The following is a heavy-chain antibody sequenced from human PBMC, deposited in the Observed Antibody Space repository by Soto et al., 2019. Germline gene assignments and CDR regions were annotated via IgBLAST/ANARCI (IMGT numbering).Heavy chain of an antibody. CDR1: GGSISSSSYY. J-gene: IGHJ3*02. Sequence: SETLSLTCTVSGGSISSSSYYWGWIRQPPGKGLEWIGSIYYSGSTYYNPSLKSRVTISVDTSKNQFSLKLSSVTAADTAVYYCARTIAAASLAAFDIWGQGTMVTVS. D-gene: IGHD6-13*01. V-gene: IGHV4-39*01. CDR2: IYYSGST. CDR3: ARTIAAASLAAFDI.